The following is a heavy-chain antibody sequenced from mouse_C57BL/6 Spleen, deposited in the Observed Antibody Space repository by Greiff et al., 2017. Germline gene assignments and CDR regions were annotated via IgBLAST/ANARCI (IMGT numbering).Heavy chain of an antibody. V-gene: IGHV1-39*01. Sequence: VQLQQSGPELVKPGASVKISCKASGYSFTDYKMNWVKQTNGKGLEWIGAINPDTGATSYNQKFKGKATLTVDQSSSTAYMQLNSLTSEDSAVYYCTRESGSSYAYWGQGTLVTVSA. CDR2: INPDTGAT. CDR3: TRESGSSYAY. CDR1: GYSFTDYK. J-gene: IGHJ3*01. D-gene: IGHD1-1*01.